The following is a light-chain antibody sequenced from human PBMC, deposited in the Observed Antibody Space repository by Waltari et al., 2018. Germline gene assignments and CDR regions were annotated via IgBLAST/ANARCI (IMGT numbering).Light chain of an antibody. Sequence: DIQMTQSPSSLSASVGDRVTITCRASQSISSYLNWYQQKPGKAPKLLNYAASSLQSGVPSRFSGSGSRTDFTLTISSLQPEDFATYYCQQSYSTPQLTFGGGTKVEIK. CDR1: QSISSY. J-gene: IGKJ4*01. V-gene: IGKV1-39*01. CDR3: QQSYSTPQLT. CDR2: AAS.